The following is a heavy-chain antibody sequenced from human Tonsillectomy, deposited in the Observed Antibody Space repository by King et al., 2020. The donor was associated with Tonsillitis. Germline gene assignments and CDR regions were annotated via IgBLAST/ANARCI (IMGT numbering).Heavy chain of an antibody. CDR3: AKVSLPARSYYYYGMDV. D-gene: IGHD2-2*01. CDR1: GFTFSSYG. Sequence: VQLVESGGGVVQPGRSLRLSCAASGFTFSSYGMHWVRQAPGKGLEWVAVISYDGSNKYYADSVKGRFTISRDNSKNTLYLQMNSLRAEDTAVYYCAKVSLPARSYYYYGMDVWGQGTTVTVSS. CDR2: ISYDGSNK. J-gene: IGHJ6*02. V-gene: IGHV3-30*18.